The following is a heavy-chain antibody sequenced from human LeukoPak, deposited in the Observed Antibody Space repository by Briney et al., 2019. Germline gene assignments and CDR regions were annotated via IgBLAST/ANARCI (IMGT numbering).Heavy chain of an antibody. J-gene: IGHJ5*02. V-gene: IGHV3-21*04. D-gene: IGHD2-21*02. CDR3: ARPPGKVTRNWFDP. Sequence: GGSLRLSCAASGFTFSSYSMNWVRQAPGKGLEWVSSISSSSSYIYYADSVKGRFTISRDNAKNSLYLQMNSLRAEDTAVYYCARPPGKVTRNWFDPWGEGTLVTVSS. CDR2: ISSSSSYI. CDR1: GFTFSSYS.